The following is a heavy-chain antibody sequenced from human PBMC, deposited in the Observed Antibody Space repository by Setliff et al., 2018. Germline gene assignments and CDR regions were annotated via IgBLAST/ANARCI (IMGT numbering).Heavy chain of an antibody. Sequence: PGGSLRLSCAASGFTFSNAWMSWVRQAPGKGLEWVGRIKSKTDGGTTDYAAPVKGRFTISRDDSKNTLYLQMNSLKTEYTAVYYCTTDPSPTFGGVIGAAFDFWGQGTMVTVSS. CDR3: TTDPSPTFGGVIGAAFDF. J-gene: IGHJ3*01. CDR1: GFTFSNAW. CDR2: IKSKTDGGTT. V-gene: IGHV3-15*01. D-gene: IGHD3-16*01.